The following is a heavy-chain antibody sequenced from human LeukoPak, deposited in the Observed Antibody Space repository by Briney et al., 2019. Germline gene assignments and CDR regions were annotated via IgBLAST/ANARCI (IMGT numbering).Heavy chain of an antibody. D-gene: IGHD5-18*01. CDR3: AKGGGYSYGFHYFDY. V-gene: IGHV3-23*01. J-gene: IGHJ4*02. Sequence: PGGSLRLSCAASGFTFSSYAMSWVRQAPGKGLEWVSAISGSGDSTYYADSVKGRFTISRDNSKNTLYLQMNSLRAEDTVVYYCAKGGGYSYGFHYFDYWGQGTLVTVSS. CDR1: GFTFSSYA. CDR2: ISGSGDST.